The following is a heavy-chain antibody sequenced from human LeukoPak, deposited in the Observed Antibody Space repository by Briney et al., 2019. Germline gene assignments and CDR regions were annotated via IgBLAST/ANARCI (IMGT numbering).Heavy chain of an antibody. J-gene: IGHJ4*02. V-gene: IGHV3-11*01. Sequence: GGSLRLSCAASGFTFRDYYMSGIRQAPGKGLEWVSYISSSDSTIKYTDSVKDRFTISRVNTNNSLYLQMNSLRGEDTSVYYCARVSSSLPDYWGQGTLVTVSS. CDR1: GFTFRDYY. CDR2: ISSSDSTI. CDR3: ARVSSSLPDY. D-gene: IGHD6-6*01.